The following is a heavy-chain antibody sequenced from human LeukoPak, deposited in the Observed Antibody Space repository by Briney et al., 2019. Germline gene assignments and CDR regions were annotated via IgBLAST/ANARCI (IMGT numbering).Heavy chain of an antibody. CDR2: ISYDGSNK. CDR1: RFTFSSYA. Sequence: GGSLRLSCAASRFTFSSYAMHWVRQAPGKGLEWVAVISYDGSNKYYADSVKGRFTISRDNSKNTLYLQMNSLRAEDTAVYYCARGSSTGYYFDYWGQGTLVTVSS. V-gene: IGHV3-30-3*01. CDR3: ARGSSTGYYFDY. D-gene: IGHD2-2*01. J-gene: IGHJ4*02.